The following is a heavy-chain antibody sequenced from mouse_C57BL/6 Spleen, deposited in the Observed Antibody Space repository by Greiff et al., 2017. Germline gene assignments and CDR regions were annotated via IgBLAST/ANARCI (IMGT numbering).Heavy chain of an antibody. CDR3: ARRGNYYGNLAWFAY. CDR2: INPNNGGT. J-gene: IGHJ3*01. CDR1: GYTFTDYY. D-gene: IGHD2-1*01. Sequence: EVQLQQSGPELVKPGASVKISCKASGYTFTDYYMNWVKQSHGKSLEWIGDINPNNGGTSYNQKFKGKATLTVDKSSSTAYMELRSLTSEDSAVYYCARRGNYYGNLAWFAYGGQGTLGTVSA. V-gene: IGHV1-26*01.